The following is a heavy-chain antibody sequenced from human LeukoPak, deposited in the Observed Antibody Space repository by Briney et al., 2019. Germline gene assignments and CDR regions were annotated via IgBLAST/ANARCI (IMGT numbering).Heavy chain of an antibody. CDR1: GFTFSSYG. CDR3: AKDPAAAGTAEYFQH. CDR2: ISYDGSNK. J-gene: IGHJ1*01. Sequence: GGSLRLSCAASGFTFSSYGMHWVRQAPGKGLEWVAVISYDGSNKYYADSVKGRFTISRDNSKNTLYLQINSLRAEDTAVYYCAKDPAAAGTAEYFQHWGQGSLVTVSS. D-gene: IGHD6-13*01. V-gene: IGHV3-30*18.